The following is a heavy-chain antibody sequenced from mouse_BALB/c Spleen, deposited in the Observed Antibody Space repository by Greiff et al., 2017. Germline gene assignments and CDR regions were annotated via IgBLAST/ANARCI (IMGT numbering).Heavy chain of an antibody. Sequence: LVKTGASVKISCKASGYSFTGCYMHWVKQSHGKSLEWIGYISCYNGATSYNQKFKGKATFTVDTSSSTAYMQFNSLTSEDSAVYYCARGYRDGGYAMDYWGQGTSVTVSS. V-gene: IGHV1S34*01. D-gene: IGHD2-14*01. CDR3: ARGYRDGGYAMDY. CDR2: ISCYNGAT. J-gene: IGHJ4*01. CDR1: GYSFTGCY.